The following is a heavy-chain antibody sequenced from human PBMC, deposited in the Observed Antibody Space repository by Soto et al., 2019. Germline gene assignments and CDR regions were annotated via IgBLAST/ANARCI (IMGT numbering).Heavy chain of an antibody. CDR1: GFTFSSYS. D-gene: IGHD6-19*01. Sequence: GGSLRLSCAASGFTFSSYSMNWVRQAPGKGLEWVSSISSSSYIYYADSVKGRFTISRDNAKNSLYLQMNSLRAEDTAVYYCAKLRASAVADFDYWGQGTQVTVSS. V-gene: IGHV3-21*04. CDR2: ISSSSYI. J-gene: IGHJ4*02. CDR3: AKLRASAVADFDY.